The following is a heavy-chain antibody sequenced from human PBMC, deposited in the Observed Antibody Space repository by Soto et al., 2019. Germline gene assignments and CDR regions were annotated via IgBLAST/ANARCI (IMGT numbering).Heavy chain of an antibody. Sequence: QVQLVQSGAEVKTPGSSLKVSCKVSGSRFSNYVISWVRQAPGHGLEWLGRIIPIFNSTKYAQSFQGRVTITADKSTSTASLDVSSLRSDETAVYYCAREGRGKKAGYNGLVSLGYWGQGTLGTVSS. CDR3: AREGRGKKAGYNGLVSLGY. V-gene: IGHV1-69*06. CDR2: IIPIFNST. D-gene: IGHD2-2*02. J-gene: IGHJ4*02. CDR1: GSRFSNYV.